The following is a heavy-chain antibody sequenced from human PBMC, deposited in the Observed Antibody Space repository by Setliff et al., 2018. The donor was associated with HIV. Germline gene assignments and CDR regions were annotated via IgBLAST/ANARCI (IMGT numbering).Heavy chain of an antibody. CDR2: IIPMYGVT. CDR3: ALPYCSGGNCWSSASLPPAGWFDP. D-gene: IGHD2-15*01. CDR1: GGTFSSYV. Sequence: AASVKVSCKASGGTFSSYVISWVRQAPGQRPEWMGGIIPMYGVTNYAQKFQGRVTITTDESTSTAYMELSSLRSEDTAVYYCALPYCSGGNCWSSASLPPAGWFDPWGQGTLVTVSS. V-gene: IGHV1-69*05. J-gene: IGHJ5*02.